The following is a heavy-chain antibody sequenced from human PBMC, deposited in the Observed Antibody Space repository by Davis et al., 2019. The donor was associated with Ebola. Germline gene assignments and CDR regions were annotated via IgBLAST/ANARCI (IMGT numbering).Heavy chain of an antibody. J-gene: IGHJ4*02. CDR3: ARGGPPFSIFDY. Sequence: PGGSLRLSCSASGFIFSTYVMSWVRQAPGKGLEWVSTYGTSADTYYADSVKGRFTISRDNSKNTLFLQINSLRAEDTAVYYCARGGPPFSIFDYWGQGTLVTVSS. CDR1: GFIFSTYV. D-gene: IGHD3-16*01. V-gene: IGHV3-23*01. CDR2: GTSADT.